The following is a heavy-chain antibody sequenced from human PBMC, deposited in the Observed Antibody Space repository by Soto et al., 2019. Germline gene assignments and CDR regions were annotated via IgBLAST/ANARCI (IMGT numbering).Heavy chain of an antibody. Sequence: GASVKVSCKVLGGTFNIRWVRQAPGQGLEWMGGIIPVIDTANYARKFQGRVVISADRATNIVYMEMMSLTLEDTAVYYCARGSGADAFDIWGQGTMVTVSS. CDR1: GGTFN. V-gene: IGHV1-69*06. D-gene: IGHD7-27*01. J-gene: IGHJ3*02. CDR2: IIPVIDTA. CDR3: ARGSGADAFDI.